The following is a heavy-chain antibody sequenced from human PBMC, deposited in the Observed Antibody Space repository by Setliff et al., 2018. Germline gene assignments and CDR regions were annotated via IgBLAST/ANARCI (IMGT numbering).Heavy chain of an antibody. CDR3: ARSPRPPTSLDYVDV. CDR1: GFTFSSYT. Sequence: GGSLRLSCAASGFTFSSYTMHWVRQVPGKGLVWVSRLHPNGITTRYADSVKGRFTIYRDMAENTLYLQMNSLRAEDTAVYYCARSPRPPTSLDYVDVWGDGTMVTVSS. D-gene: IGHD2-2*01. CDR2: LHPNGITT. V-gene: IGHV3-74*01. J-gene: IGHJ6*03.